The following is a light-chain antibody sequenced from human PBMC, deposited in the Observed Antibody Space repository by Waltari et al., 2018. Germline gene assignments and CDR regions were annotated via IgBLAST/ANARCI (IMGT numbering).Light chain of an antibody. J-gene: IGKJ2*01. CDR1: ASLCFNT. CDR3: QQYGSSPPMFT. CDR2: GAS. Sequence: DIVVTQSPGTLSLSPGERATLSCRASASLCFNTLAWYQHKSGQAPRLLIYGASSRAAGIPDRFSGSGSGTDFTLTISSLEPEDFAVYYCQQYGSSPPMFTFGQGTRVEI. V-gene: IGKV3-20*01.